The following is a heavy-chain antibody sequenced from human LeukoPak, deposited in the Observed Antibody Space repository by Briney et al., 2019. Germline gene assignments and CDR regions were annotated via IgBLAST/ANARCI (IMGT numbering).Heavy chain of an antibody. CDR2: IRGSGGTT. J-gene: IGHJ5*02. Sequence: GGSLRLSCAASGFTFSSYGMSWVRQAPGKGLEWVSAIRGSGGTTFYADSVKGRFTISRDNAKNLLYLQMNSLRAEDTAVYYCARDARRFGEPRLFDPWGQGTLVTVSS. CDR3: ARDARRFGEPRLFDP. V-gene: IGHV3-23*01. D-gene: IGHD3-10*01. CDR1: GFTFSSYG.